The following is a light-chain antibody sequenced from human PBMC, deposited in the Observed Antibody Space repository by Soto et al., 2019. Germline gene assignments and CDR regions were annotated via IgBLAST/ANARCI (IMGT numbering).Light chain of an antibody. CDR3: CSYAGGTSVV. V-gene: IGLV2-23*01. J-gene: IGLJ2*01. CDR2: EDI. CDR1: TSDIGRYNL. Sequence: QSALTQPASVSGSPGQSITISCTGTTSDIGRYNLVSWYQQYPGKAPKLILYEDIERPSGVSNRFSGSKSGNTASLTISGLLTEDEADYYCCSYAGGTSVVFGRGTKVTVL.